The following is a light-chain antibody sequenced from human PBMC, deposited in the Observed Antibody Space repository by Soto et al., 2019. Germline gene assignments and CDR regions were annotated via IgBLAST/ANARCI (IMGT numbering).Light chain of an antibody. Sequence: QSALTQPASVSGSPGQSITISCTGSSGHIGDYKYVSWYKQHPGKAPKLMIYDVSNRPSGVSNRFSGSKSGNTASLTISGLQAEDEAAYYCSSYTSTNFVIFGGGTKLTVL. CDR2: DVS. CDR3: SSYTSTNFVI. CDR1: SGHIGDYKY. V-gene: IGLV2-14*01. J-gene: IGLJ2*01.